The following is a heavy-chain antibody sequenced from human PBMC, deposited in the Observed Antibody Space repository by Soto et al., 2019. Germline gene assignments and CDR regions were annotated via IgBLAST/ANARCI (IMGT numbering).Heavy chain of an antibody. CDR1: GGTFSSYA. CDR2: IIPIFGTA. Sequence: QVQLVQSGAEVKKPGSSVKVSCKASGGTFSSYAISWVRQAPGQGLEWMGGIIPIFGTADYAQKFQGRVTITADESTGTAYMELSSLRSEDTDVYYCARSGARPGDYYYGMDVWGQGTTVTVSS. V-gene: IGHV1-69*12. J-gene: IGHJ6*02. D-gene: IGHD3-10*01. CDR3: ARSGARPGDYYYGMDV.